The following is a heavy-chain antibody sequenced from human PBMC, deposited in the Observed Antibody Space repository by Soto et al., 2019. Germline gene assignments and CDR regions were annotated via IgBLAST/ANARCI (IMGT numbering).Heavy chain of an antibody. J-gene: IGHJ4*02. CDR1: GFSFSVYA. CDR2: ISGRGTTT. V-gene: IGHV3-23*01. Sequence: EVQLLQSGGGLVQPGGSLRLSCAASGFSFSVYAMSWVRQAPGKGLESVSSISGRGTTTSYADSVKGRFTISRDNSKNTLYLQMNSLGVEDTAVYYWAESLYGGNDYWGQGTLVTVSP. CDR3: AESLYGGNDY. D-gene: IGHD4-17*01.